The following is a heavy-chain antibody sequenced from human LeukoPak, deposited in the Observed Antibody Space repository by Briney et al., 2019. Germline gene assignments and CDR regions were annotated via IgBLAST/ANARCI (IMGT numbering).Heavy chain of an antibody. CDR1: GGSFSGYY. D-gene: IGHD6-19*01. CDR2: IYYSGST. V-gene: IGHV4-59*01. Sequence: PSETLSLACAVYGGSFSGYYWSWIRQPPGKGLEWIGYIYYSGSTNYNPSLKSRVTISVDTSKNQFSLKLSSVTAADTAVYYCARAPGYSSGWYSFYYYYYYMDVWGKGTTVTVSS. J-gene: IGHJ6*03. CDR3: ARAPGYSSGWYSFYYYYYYMDV.